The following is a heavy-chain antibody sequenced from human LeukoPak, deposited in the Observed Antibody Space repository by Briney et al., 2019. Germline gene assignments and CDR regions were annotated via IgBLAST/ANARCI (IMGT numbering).Heavy chain of an antibody. Sequence: PGRSLRLSCAASGFTFSTYGMHWVRQAPGKGLEWVALIWYDGSNKYYVDSVKGRFTISRDNSKNTLYLQMNSLRAEDTAVYYCARVSFVSRPTFYSALDDWGQGTLVTVSS. CDR1: GFTFSTYG. CDR3: ARVSFVSRPTFYSALDD. CDR2: IWYDGSNK. D-gene: IGHD2/OR15-2a*01. V-gene: IGHV3-33*01. J-gene: IGHJ4*02.